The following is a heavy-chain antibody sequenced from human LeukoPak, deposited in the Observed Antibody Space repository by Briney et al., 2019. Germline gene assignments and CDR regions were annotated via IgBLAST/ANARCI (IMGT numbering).Heavy chain of an antibody. Sequence: SETLSLTCTVSGGSISSSSYYWGWIRQPPGKGLEWIGSIYYSGSTYYNPSLKSRVTISVDTSKNQFSLKLSSVTAADTAVYYCARQNGWSSYFQHWGQGTLVTVSS. CDR3: ARQNGWSSYFQH. CDR2: IYYSGST. CDR1: GGSISSSSYY. D-gene: IGHD6-19*01. V-gene: IGHV4-39*01. J-gene: IGHJ1*01.